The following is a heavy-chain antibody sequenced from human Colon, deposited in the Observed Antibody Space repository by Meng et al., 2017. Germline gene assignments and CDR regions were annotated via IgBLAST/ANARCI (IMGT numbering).Heavy chain of an antibody. V-gene: IGHV4-30-4*01. Sequence: QLQLQESGPGLLQPSQALSLTCTVSGGSISSGDYYWSWIRQPPGKGLEWIGYIYYSGSTYSNASLKSRVTISIDRSKNQFSLKLSSVTAADTAVYYCARDRKHYGERGWFDPWGQGTLVTVSS. CDR2: IYYSGST. D-gene: IGHD4-17*01. J-gene: IGHJ5*02. CDR1: GGSISSGDYY. CDR3: ARDRKHYGERGWFDP.